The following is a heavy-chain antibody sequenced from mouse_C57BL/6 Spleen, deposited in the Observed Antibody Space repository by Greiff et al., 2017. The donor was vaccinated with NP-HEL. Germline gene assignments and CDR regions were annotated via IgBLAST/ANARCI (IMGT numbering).Heavy chain of an antibody. D-gene: IGHD2-4*01. Sequence: EVQLVESGGGLVKPGGSLKLSCAASGFTFSSYAMSWVRQTPEKRLEWVATISDGGSYTYYPDNVKGRFTISRDNAKNNLYLQMSHLKSEDTAMYYCARVDDLYYFDYWGQGTTLTVSS. CDR1: GFTFSSYA. CDR3: ARVDDLYYFDY. V-gene: IGHV5-4*01. J-gene: IGHJ2*01. CDR2: ISDGGSYT.